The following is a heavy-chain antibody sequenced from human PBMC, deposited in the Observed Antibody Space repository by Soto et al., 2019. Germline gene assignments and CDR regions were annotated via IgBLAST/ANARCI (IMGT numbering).Heavy chain of an antibody. D-gene: IGHD5-18*01. CDR1: GFTFSSYA. V-gene: IGHV3-30-3*01. CDR3: ARLGNSYGYDDY. CDR2: ISYDGSNK. J-gene: IGHJ4*02. Sequence: QVQLVESGGGVVQPGRSLRLSCAASGFTFSSYAMHWVRQAPGKGLEWVAVISYDGSNKYYADSVKGRFTISRDNSKNTLYLQMNSLRAEDTAVYYCARLGNSYGYDDYWGQGTLVTVSS.